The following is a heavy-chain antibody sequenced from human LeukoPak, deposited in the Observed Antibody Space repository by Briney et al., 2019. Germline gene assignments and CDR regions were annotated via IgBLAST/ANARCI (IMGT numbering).Heavy chain of an antibody. CDR3: ARVSFGYSSSYDY. Sequence: GGSLRLSCAASGFTFSSYSMNWVRQAPGKGLEWFSSISSSSSYIYYADSVKGRFTISRDNAKNSLYLQMNSLRAEDTAVYYCARVSFGYSSSYDYWGQGTLVTVSS. CDR2: ISSSSSYI. J-gene: IGHJ4*02. CDR1: GFTFSSYS. V-gene: IGHV3-21*01. D-gene: IGHD6-13*01.